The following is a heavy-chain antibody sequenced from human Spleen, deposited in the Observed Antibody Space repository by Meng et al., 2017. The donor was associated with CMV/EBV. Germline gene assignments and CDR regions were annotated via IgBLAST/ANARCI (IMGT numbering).Heavy chain of an antibody. V-gene: IGHV1-18*01. Sequence: ASVKVSCKASGVTFDSHGITWARQAPGQGLEWMGWISGYNGNTKYAQKFHDRVTMTTDTTSSTAYMELRSLRSDDTAVYYCARVQGTNMIVEDYWGQGTLVTVSS. J-gene: IGHJ4*02. CDR3: ARVQGTNMIVEDY. CDR2: ISGYNGNT. D-gene: IGHD3-22*01. CDR1: GVTFDSHG.